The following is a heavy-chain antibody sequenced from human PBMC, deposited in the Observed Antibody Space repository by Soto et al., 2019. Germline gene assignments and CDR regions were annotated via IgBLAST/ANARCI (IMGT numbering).Heavy chain of an antibody. Sequence: SETLSLTCTVSGGSISSDYWSWIQQPPGKGLEWIGYIYYSGSTNYNPSLKSRVTISVDTSKNQFSLKLSSVTAADTAVYYCARHGIDYGDQRPAWFDRWRQGIRVTVAS. J-gene: IGHJ5*02. D-gene: IGHD4-17*01. CDR2: IYYSGST. V-gene: IGHV4-59*08. CDR1: GGSISSDY. CDR3: ARHGIDYGDQRPAWFDR.